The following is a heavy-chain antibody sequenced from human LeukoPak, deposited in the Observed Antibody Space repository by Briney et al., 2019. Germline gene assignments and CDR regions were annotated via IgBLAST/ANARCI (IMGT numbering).Heavy chain of an antibody. Sequence: SETLSLTCTVSGGSISSSSYYWGWIRQPPGKGLEWIGYIYDRGSTYYKPSLKSRVTISVDRSKNQFSLKLSSVTAADTAVYYCARGVKSMFGGIIARSLDYWGQGTLVTVSS. CDR3: ARGVKSMFGGIIARSLDY. V-gene: IGHV4-39*07. J-gene: IGHJ4*02. CDR1: GGSISSSSYY. CDR2: IYDRGST. D-gene: IGHD3-16*02.